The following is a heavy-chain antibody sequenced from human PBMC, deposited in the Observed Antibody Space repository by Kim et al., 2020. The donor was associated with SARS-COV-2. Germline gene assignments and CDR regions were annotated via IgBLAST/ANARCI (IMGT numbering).Heavy chain of an antibody. CDR3: VRDLDWAFDY. CDR1: GFNFNSYS. V-gene: IGHV3-21*05. Sequence: GGSLRLSCAASGFNFNSYSVNWVRQAPGKGLEWLSYISASRNYIGYADSVKGRFTISRDDTKNSLYLQMNSLRPEDTAIYYCVRDLDWAFDYWGQGDLVT. J-gene: IGHJ4*02. D-gene: IGHD3-9*01. CDR2: ISASRNYI.